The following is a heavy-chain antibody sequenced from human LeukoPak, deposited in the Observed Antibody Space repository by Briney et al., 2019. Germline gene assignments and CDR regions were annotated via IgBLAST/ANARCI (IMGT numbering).Heavy chain of an antibody. V-gene: IGHV3-33*01. J-gene: IGHJ4*02. CDR3: AARGDALDY. CDR2: IWYDGSNK. Sequence: GRSLRLSCAASGFTFSSYGMHWVRQAPGKGLEWVAVIWYDGSNKHYADSVKGRFTISRDNSKNTLYLQMNSLRAEDTAVYYCAARGDALDYWGQGTLVTVSS. D-gene: IGHD2-21*01. CDR1: GFTFSSYG.